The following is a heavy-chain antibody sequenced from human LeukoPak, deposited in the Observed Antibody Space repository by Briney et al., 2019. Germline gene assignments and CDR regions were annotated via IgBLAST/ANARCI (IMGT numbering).Heavy chain of an antibody. V-gene: IGHV4-4*07. J-gene: IGHJ4*02. Sequence: KPSETLSLTCTVSGGSISSDFWSWIRQPAGKGLEWIGRIYSRGSTYYNPSLKSRVTISVDRSKNQFSLKLSSVTAADTAVYYCARVVGYCSGGSCPHFDYWGQGTLVTVSS. CDR3: ARVVGYCSGGSCPHFDY. D-gene: IGHD2-15*01. CDR2: IYSRGST. CDR1: GGSISSDF.